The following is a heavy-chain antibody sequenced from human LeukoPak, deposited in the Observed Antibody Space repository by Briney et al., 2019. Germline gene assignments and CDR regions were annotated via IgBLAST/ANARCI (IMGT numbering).Heavy chain of an antibody. Sequence: GGSLRLSCEASGFSFSSYWMSWVRQAPGKGPEWVANINQVESEKYSVDSVKGRFTISRDNSKNTLYLQMNSLRAEDTAVYYCAKPSDSSGYYYFDYWGQGTLVTVSS. CDR2: INQVESEK. CDR1: GFSFSSYW. CDR3: AKPSDSSGYYYFDY. D-gene: IGHD3-22*01. V-gene: IGHV3-7*01. J-gene: IGHJ4*02.